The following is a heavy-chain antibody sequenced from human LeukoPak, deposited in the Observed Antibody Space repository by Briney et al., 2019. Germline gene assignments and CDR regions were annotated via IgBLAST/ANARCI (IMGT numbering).Heavy chain of an antibody. V-gene: IGHV3-21*01. Sequence: PGGSLRLSCAASGFTFSSYSMNWVRQAPGKGLEWVSSISGSSSYIYDADSVKGRFTISRDNAKNSLYLQMNSLRAEDTAVYYCARDSQDYYGSDRFPDTFDIWGQGTMVTVSS. CDR1: GFTFSSYS. J-gene: IGHJ3*02. CDR2: ISGSSSYI. D-gene: IGHD3-10*01. CDR3: ARDSQDYYGSDRFPDTFDI.